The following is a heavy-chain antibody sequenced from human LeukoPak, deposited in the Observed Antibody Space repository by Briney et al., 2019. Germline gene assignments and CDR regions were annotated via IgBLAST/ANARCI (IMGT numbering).Heavy chain of an antibody. CDR1: GYTFTSYD. CDR2: MNPNSGNT. J-gene: IGHJ5*02. Sequence: ASVKVSCKASGYTFTSYDINWVRQATGQGLEWMGWMNPNSGNTGYAQKFQGRVTMTRNTSLSTAYMELSSLRSEDTAVYYCARGRSEWELISWFDPWGQGTLVTVSS. CDR3: ARGRSEWELISWFDP. V-gene: IGHV1-8*01. D-gene: IGHD1-26*01.